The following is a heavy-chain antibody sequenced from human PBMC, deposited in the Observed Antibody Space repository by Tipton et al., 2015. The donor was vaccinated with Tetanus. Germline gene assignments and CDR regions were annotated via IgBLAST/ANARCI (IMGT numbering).Heavy chain of an antibody. J-gene: IGHJ6*03. D-gene: IGHD6-13*01. V-gene: IGHV4-59*01. Sequence: TLSLTCTVSGGSISSYYWTWIRQPPGRGLEWIGYVHYSGSTNYNPSLKSRVTISVDTSKNQFSLKLSSVTAADTAVYYCARSEQQXVXXYXXYYXXXXXXXXTTVTVSX. CDR3: ARSEQQXVXXYXXYYXXXX. CDR2: VHYSGST. CDR1: GGSISSYY.